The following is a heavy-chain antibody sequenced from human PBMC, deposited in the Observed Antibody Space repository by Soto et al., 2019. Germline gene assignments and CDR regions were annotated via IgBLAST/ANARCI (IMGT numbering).Heavy chain of an antibody. D-gene: IGHD2-15*01. V-gene: IGHV4-59*01. Sequence: QVQLQESGPGLVKPSETLSLTCTVSGGSISSYYWSWIRQPPGKGLEWIGYIYYSGSTNYNPSLKSRVTISVDTSKNQFSLKLSSVTAADTAVYYCARGLPGARGYCSGGSCFPPSSAFDIWGQGTMVTVSS. J-gene: IGHJ3*02. CDR1: GGSISSYY. CDR2: IYYSGST. CDR3: ARGLPGARGYCSGGSCFPPSSAFDI.